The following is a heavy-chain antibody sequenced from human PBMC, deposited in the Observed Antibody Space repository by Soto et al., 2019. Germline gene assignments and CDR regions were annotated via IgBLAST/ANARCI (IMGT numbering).Heavy chain of an antibody. D-gene: IGHD6-13*01. J-gene: IGHJ5*02. CDR2: INPGNSS. Sequence: RLAQTGGGLIQPGGSLRLSCAASGFTVSTNYMGWVRQAPGKGLEWVSLINPGNSSFYADSVKGRFTISRDSSKNTLYLQMNSLRVEDTAVYYCVRVVAAAGTWGQGALVTVSS. V-gene: IGHV3-53*02. CDR3: VRVVAAAGT. CDR1: GFTVSTNY.